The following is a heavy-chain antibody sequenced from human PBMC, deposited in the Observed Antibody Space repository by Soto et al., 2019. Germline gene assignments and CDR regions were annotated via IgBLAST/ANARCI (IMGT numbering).Heavy chain of an antibody. J-gene: IGHJ5*02. CDR2: IFPSDSDT. V-gene: IGHV5-51*01. CDR1: GYRFTSYR. Sequence: GESLKISCRTSGYRFTSYRIAWVRQMPGKGLEWMGIIFPSDSDTRYSPSFQGQVTISADRSTSTVFLQWASLKASDTAVYFCARKDKSGYFNWFDPWGQGTLVTVSS. D-gene: IGHD3-22*01. CDR3: ARKDKSGYFNWFDP.